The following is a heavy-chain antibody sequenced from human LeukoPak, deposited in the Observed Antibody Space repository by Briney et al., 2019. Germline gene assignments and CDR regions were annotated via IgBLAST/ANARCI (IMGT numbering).Heavy chain of an antibody. V-gene: IGHV5-51*01. Sequence: GESLQISCQGSGYSFTSYWIGWVRQMPGKGLEWMGIIYPGDSDTRYSPSFQGQVTISADKSISTAYLQWSSLKASDTAMYYCARHSLGYCSSTSCYRGYAFDIWGQGTMVTVSS. J-gene: IGHJ3*02. D-gene: IGHD2-2*01. CDR3: ARHSLGYCSSTSCYRGYAFDI. CDR2: IYPGDSDT. CDR1: GYSFTSYW.